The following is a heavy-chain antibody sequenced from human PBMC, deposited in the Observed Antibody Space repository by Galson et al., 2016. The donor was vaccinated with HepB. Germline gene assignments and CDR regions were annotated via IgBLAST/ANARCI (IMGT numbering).Heavy chain of an antibody. D-gene: IGHD5-18*01. CDR2: INPSGGRT. J-gene: IGHJ6*02. V-gene: IGHV1-46*01. CDR1: GYTFTTYY. CDR3: ARVNSFGYYFYYATDV. Sequence: SVKVSCKASGYTFTTYYMHWVRQAPGQGLEWMGVINPSGGRTSYARKFQGRVTTTRATSTSTVYMELSSLRSEDTAVYYCARVNSFGYYFYYATDVWGQGTAVTVSS.